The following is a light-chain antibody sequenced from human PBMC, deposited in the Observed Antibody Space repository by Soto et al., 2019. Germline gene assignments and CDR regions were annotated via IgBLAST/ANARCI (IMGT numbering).Light chain of an antibody. Sequence: MTQSPSTLSGSVGDRVTITCRASQTISSWLAWYQQKPGQAPRLLIYGASTRATAIPARFSGSGSGTEFTLTISSLQSEDFAVYFCQQYDNWPYTFGQGTKLEIK. CDR3: QQYDNWPYT. J-gene: IGKJ2*01. CDR2: GAS. V-gene: IGKV3-15*01. CDR1: QTISSW.